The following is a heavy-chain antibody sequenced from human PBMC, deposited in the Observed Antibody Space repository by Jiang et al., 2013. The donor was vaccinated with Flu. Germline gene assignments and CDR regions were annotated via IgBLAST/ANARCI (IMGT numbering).Heavy chain of an antibody. V-gene: IGHV3-21*01. CDR3: ARGETGDGGAGFDY. J-gene: IGHJ4*02. CDR1: GFTFASYS. D-gene: IGHD7-27*01. CDR2: LNPTSEHI. Sequence: QLLESGGGLVNPGGSLRLSCAASGFTFASYSMNWVRQAPGKGLEWVSSLNPTSEHILYADSVKGRFAISRDNAKNSLYLQMNSLRAEDTALYYCARGETGDGGAGFDYWGQGTLVTVSS.